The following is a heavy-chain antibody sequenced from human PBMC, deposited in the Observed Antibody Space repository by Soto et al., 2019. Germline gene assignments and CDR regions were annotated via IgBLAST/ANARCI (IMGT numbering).Heavy chain of an antibody. CDR1: GFTFSSYG. D-gene: IGHD4-17*01. V-gene: IGHV3-30*18. CDR3: AKGKTTVYYYYMDV. J-gene: IGHJ6*03. CDR2: ISYDGSNK. Sequence: QVQLVESGGGVVQPGRSLRLSCAASGFTFSSYGMHWVRQAPGKGLEWVAVISYDGSNKYYADSVKGRFTISRDNSKNTLYLQMNSLRAEDTAVYYCAKGKTTVYYYYMDVWGKGTTVTVSS.